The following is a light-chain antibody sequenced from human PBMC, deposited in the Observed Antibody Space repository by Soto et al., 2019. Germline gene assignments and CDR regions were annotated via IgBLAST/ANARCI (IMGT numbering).Light chain of an antibody. V-gene: IGKV3-11*01. J-gene: IGKJ5*01. Sequence: EVLLTQSPATLSLFPEGRAVLSCKASQSVHNFLAWYQQKPSQAPRLVIYGASNRAAGIPARFSGSGSGTDFTLTINSLEPEDFAANYCQQRSNWRPITFGQGTRLEIK. CDR2: GAS. CDR3: QQRSNWRPIT. CDR1: QSVHNF.